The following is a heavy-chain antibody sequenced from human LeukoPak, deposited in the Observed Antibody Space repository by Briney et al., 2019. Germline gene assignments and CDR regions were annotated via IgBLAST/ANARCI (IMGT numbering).Heavy chain of an antibody. D-gene: IGHD3-10*01. CDR3: ARGGGNYPFDW. J-gene: IGHJ4*02. Sequence: PRGSLRLSCAASGFTLADYGMSWVRQVPRKGLEWVSGINWRGGSTDYADSVQGRFTISRDNAKNSLYLQMNSLRAEDTAFYYCARGGGNYPFDWWGQGILVTVSS. CDR1: GFTLADYG. CDR2: INWRGGST. V-gene: IGHV3-20*04.